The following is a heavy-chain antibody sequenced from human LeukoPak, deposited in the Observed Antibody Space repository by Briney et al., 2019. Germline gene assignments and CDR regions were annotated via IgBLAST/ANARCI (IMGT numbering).Heavy chain of an antibody. V-gene: IGHV4-39*07. Sequence: SETLSLTCTVSGGSISSSSYYWGWIRQPPGEGLEWIETINYRGDTYYNPSLKSRVTISVDSSKNQFSLKLSSVTAADTAVYYCVRLQAVTGNFDYWGQGALVTVSS. CDR3: VRLQAVTGNFDY. D-gene: IGHD1-20*01. J-gene: IGHJ4*02. CDR2: INYRGDT. CDR1: GGSISSSSYY.